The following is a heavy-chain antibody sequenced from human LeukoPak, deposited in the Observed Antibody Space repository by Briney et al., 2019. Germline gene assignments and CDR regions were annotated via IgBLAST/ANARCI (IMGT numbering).Heavy chain of an antibody. D-gene: IGHD3-3*01. J-gene: IGHJ4*02. V-gene: IGHV3-64*01. CDR1: GFTFSSYA. Sequence: GGSLRLSCAASGFTFSSYAMHWVRQAPGKGLEYVSAISSSGGSTYANSVKGRFTISRDNSKNTLYLQMGSLRAEDMAVYYCARGYDFWSGYWSHSDYWGQGTLVTVSS. CDR2: ISSSGGST. CDR3: ARGYDFWSGYWSHSDY.